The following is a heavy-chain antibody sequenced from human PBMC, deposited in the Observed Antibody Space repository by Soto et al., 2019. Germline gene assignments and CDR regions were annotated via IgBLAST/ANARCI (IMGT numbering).Heavy chain of an antibody. CDR3: AKAPPYSSGWYVGH. J-gene: IGHJ4*02. V-gene: IGHV3-23*01. CDR2: IIGSGAST. Sequence: LVRQSPGKGLEWVSEIIGSGASTYYADSVKGRFTISRDNSKNTLYLQMSSLRAEDTAVYYCAKAPPYSSGWYVGHWGQGTLVTVSS. D-gene: IGHD6-19*01.